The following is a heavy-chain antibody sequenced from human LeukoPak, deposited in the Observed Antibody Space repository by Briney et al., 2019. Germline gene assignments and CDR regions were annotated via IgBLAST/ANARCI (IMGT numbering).Heavy chain of an antibody. CDR3: ARDEGRGYSYVYY. CDR1: GYTFTGYY. CDR2: INPNSGGT. D-gene: IGHD5-18*01. J-gene: IGHJ4*02. V-gene: IGHV1-2*02. Sequence: ASLKVSCTASGYTFTGYYMHWVRQAPGQGLEWMGWINPNSGGTNYAQTFQGRVTMTRDTSISTAYMELSRLRSDDTAVYYCARDEGRGYSYVYYWGQGTLVTVSS.